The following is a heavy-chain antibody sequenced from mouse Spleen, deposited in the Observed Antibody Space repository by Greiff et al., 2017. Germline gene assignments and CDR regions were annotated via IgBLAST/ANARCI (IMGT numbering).Heavy chain of an antibody. Sequence: VQLQQSGPELVKPGASVKIPCKASGYTFTDYNMDWVKQSHGKSLEWIGDINPNNGGTIYNQKFKGKATLTVDKSSSTAYMELRSLTSEDTAVYYCARLGITTVVAHYAMDYWGQGTSVTVSS. CDR3: ARLGITTVVAHYAMDY. V-gene: IGHV1-18*01. J-gene: IGHJ4*01. D-gene: IGHD1-1*01. CDR1: GYTFTDYN. CDR2: INPNNGGT.